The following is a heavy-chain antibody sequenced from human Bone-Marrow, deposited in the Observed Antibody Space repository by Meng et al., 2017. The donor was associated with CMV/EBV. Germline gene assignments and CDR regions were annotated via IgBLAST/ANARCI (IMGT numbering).Heavy chain of an antibody. CDR2: IYYSGTT. CDR3: ASGRTFGVVPSLYYYGMDV. V-gene: IGHV4-39*01. CDR1: GGSISSRNYH. D-gene: IGHD3-3*01. Sequence: SETLSLTCTVSGGSISSRNYHWGWIRQPPGKGLEWIGSIYYSGTTYYNPSLKSRVTVSVDASKSQFSLNLRSVTVADTAIYYCASGRTFGVVPSLYYYGMDVWGQGTTVTVSS. J-gene: IGHJ6*02.